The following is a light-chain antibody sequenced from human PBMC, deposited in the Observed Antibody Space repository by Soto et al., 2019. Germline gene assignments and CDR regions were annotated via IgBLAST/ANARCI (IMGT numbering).Light chain of an antibody. CDR3: QQYNSYLWT. Sequence: IVMTQSPATLSVSPGETATLSCRASQSVAGNLAWYQQKPGQAPRLLIYGASTRATGIPARFSGSGSGTDFTPTISSLQPDDFATYFCQQYNSYLWTFGQGTKVDIK. CDR1: QSVAGN. V-gene: IGKV3-15*01. CDR2: GAS. J-gene: IGKJ1*01.